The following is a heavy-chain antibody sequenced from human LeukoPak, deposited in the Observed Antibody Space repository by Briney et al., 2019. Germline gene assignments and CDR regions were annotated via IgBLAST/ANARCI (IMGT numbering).Heavy chain of an antibody. CDR3: AKSNGYGLIDI. CDR2: ISHSGST. D-gene: IGHD3-10*01. CDR1: GASITSYY. V-gene: IGHV4-59*12. Sequence: SETLSLTCTVSGASITSYYWSWIRQHPGKGLEWIGSISHSGSTNYNPSLKSRVTISVDTSRNQFSLKLNSVTAADTAVYYCAKSNGYGLIDIWGQGTMVTVSS. J-gene: IGHJ3*01.